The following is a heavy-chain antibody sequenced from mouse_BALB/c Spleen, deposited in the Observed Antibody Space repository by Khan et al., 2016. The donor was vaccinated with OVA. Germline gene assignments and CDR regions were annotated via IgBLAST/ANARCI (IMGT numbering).Heavy chain of an antibody. Sequence: QIQLVQSGPELKKPGETVKISCKASGYTFTNYGINWVKQAPGKGLKWMGWINTYTGEPTYADDFKGRFAFSLETSASTAYLQINILKNEDTAKYFCARMKPYWYFDIWGAGTTVTVSS. CDR1: GYTFTNYG. V-gene: IGHV9-3-1*01. J-gene: IGHJ1*01. CDR2: INTYTGEP. CDR3: ARMKPYWYFDI.